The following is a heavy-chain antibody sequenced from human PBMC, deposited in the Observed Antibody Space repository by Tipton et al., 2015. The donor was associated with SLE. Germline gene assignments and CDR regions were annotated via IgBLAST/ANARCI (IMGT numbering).Heavy chain of an antibody. CDR2: IDSDGTIT. V-gene: IGHV3-74*01. J-gene: IGHJ4*02. CDR3: AKDQHPYSSGWYYFDY. D-gene: IGHD6-19*01. CDR1: GFTFNRYW. Sequence: SLRLSCAASGFTFNRYWMHWVRQAPGKGLMWVSRIDSDGTITNYADTVKGRFTISRDNAKDTLYLQMNSLRAEDTAVYYCAKDQHPYSSGWYYFDYWGQGTLVTVSS.